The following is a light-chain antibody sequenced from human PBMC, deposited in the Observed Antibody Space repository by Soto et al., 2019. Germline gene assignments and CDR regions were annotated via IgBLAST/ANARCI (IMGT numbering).Light chain of an antibody. J-gene: IGKJ1*01. CDR1: QSVSSSY. CDR3: HQYGGSSQT. Sequence: EILLTQSPDTLSLSPGERATLSCRASQSVSSSYLTWYQHKAGQAPRLLIYGASTRANGIPDRFSGSGSGTEFTLTISRLEPEDFAVYYCHQYGGSSQTFGQGTKVEIK. CDR2: GAS. V-gene: IGKV3-20*01.